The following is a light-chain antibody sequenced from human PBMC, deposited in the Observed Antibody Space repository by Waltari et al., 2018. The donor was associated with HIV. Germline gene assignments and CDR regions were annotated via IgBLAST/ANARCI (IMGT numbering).Light chain of an antibody. CDR1: QNVLYSSNNKNY. Sequence: DIVMTQSPDSLAVSLGARATINCKSSQNVLYSSNNKNYLAGYQQKPGQPAKRLIYWASTRESGVPDRFSGSGSGTDFTPTISSLQAEDVALYYCQQYFNTPYTFGQGTKLEIK. CDR3: QQYFNTPYT. V-gene: IGKV4-1*01. CDR2: WAS. J-gene: IGKJ2*01.